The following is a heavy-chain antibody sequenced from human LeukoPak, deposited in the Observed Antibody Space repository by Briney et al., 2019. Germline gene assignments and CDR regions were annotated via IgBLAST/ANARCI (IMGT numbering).Heavy chain of an antibody. J-gene: IGHJ4*02. CDR1: GGSISSYY. Sequence: SETLSLTCTVSGGSISSYYWSWIRQPPGKGLEWIGYIYYSGSTNYNPSLKSRVTISVDTSKNQFSLKLSSVTAADTAVYYCARVIVGVASYPDYWGQGTLVTVSS. D-gene: IGHD2-21*01. V-gene: IGHV4-59*08. CDR3: ARVIVGVASYPDY. CDR2: IYYSGST.